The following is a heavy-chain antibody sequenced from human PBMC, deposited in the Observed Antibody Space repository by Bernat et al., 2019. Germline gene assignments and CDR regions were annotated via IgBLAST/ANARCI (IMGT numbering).Heavy chain of an antibody. J-gene: IGHJ4*02. Sequence: QVQLVESGGGVVQPGRSLRLSCAASGFTFSSYAMHWVRQAPGKGLEWVAVISYDGSKKYYADSVKGRFTISRDNSKNTLYLQMNSLRAEDTAVYYCARGAEELWLEQCLDYWGKGTLVTVSS. CDR3: ARGAEELWLEQCLDY. CDR1: GFTFSSYA. V-gene: IGHV3-30-3*01. D-gene: IGHD6-19*01. CDR2: ISYDGSKK.